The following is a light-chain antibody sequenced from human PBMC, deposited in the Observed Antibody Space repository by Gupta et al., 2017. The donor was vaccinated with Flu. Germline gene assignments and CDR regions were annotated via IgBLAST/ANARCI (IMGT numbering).Light chain of an antibody. CDR3: QQSYTTPHS. CDR2: AAS. Sequence: DLQMTQSPSSLSASVGDRVTITCRASQSINYYLNWYQQKPGKAPKLLMYAASSLQSGVPPRFSGSGSGTDFTLTISSLQPEDSATYYCQQSYTTPHSFGQGTKLEIK. V-gene: IGKV1-39*01. CDR1: QSINYY. J-gene: IGKJ2*03.